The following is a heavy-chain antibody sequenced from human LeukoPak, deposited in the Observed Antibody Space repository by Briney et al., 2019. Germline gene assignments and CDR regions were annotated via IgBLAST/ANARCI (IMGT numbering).Heavy chain of an antibody. CDR2: ISSSCSTI. V-gene: IGHV3-11*01. Sequence: GGSLRLSCAASGFTFSDYYMSWVRQAPGKGLEGVSYISSSCSTIYYADSVKGRFTISRDNAKNSLYLQMNSLRAEDTAVYYCAREGVVPAAYYYYGMDVWGQGTTVTVSS. CDR1: GFTFSDYY. D-gene: IGHD2-2*01. J-gene: IGHJ6*02. CDR3: AREGVVPAAYYYYGMDV.